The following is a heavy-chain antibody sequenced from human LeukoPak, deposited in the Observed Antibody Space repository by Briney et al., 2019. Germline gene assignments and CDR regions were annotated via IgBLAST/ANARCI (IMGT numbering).Heavy chain of an antibody. CDR1: GFTVSSNY. J-gene: IGHJ6*02. CDR2: IYSGGST. CDR3: ARDMSLRFLEWSPSMDV. Sequence: RAGGSLRLSCAASGFTVSSNYMSWVRQAPGKGLEWVSVIYSGGSTYYADSVKGRFTISRDNSKNTLYLQMNSLRAEDTAVYYCARDMSLRFLEWSPSMDVWGQGTTVTVSS. V-gene: IGHV3-66*01. D-gene: IGHD3-3*01.